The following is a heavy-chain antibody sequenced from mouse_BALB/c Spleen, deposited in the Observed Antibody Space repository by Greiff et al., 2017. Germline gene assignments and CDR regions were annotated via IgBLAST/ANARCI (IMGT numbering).Heavy chain of an antibody. D-gene: IGHD1-1*01. V-gene: IGHV3-8*02. CDR3: ARWGYGSSHWYFDV. Sequence: EVKLVESGPSLVKPSQTLSLTCSVTGDSITSGYWNWIRKFPGNKLEYMGYISYSGSTYYNPSLKSRISITRDTSKNQYYLQLNSVTTEDTATYYCARWGYGSSHWYFDVWGAGTTVTVSS. J-gene: IGHJ1*01. CDR2: ISYSGST. CDR1: GDSITSGY.